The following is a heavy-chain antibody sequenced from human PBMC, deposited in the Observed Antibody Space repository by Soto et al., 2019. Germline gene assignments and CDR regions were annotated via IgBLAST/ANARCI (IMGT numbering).Heavy chain of an antibody. J-gene: IGHJ4*02. Sequence: QVQLVQSGAEVKKPGASVKVSCKASGYTFTSYAMHWVRQAPGQRLEWMGWINAGNGNTKYSQKFQGRVTITRDTSASTAYMELSSLRSEDTAVYYCARDPVARWGGSYGMCDYWGQGTLVTVSS. CDR1: GYTFTSYA. V-gene: IGHV1-3*01. CDR3: ARDPVARWGGSYGMCDY. D-gene: IGHD1-26*01. CDR2: INAGNGNT.